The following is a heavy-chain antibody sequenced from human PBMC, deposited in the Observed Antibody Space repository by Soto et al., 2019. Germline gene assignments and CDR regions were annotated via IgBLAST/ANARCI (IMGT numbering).Heavy chain of an antibody. Sequence: PGESLKISCRGSGYSFSTYWIAWVRQVPGKGLGWMGIIFPGDSDTIYSPAFQGQVTISADKSSNTAYLQWRSLKASDTAMYYCARQGIRRFCSNDVCRYYFDFWGQGTPVPVSS. V-gene: IGHV5-51*01. CDR3: ARQGIRRFCSNDVCRYYFDF. CDR1: GYSFSTYW. CDR2: IFPGDSDT. J-gene: IGHJ4*02. D-gene: IGHD2-8*01.